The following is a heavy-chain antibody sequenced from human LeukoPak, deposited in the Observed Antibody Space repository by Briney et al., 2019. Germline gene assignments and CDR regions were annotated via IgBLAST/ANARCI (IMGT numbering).Heavy chain of an antibody. D-gene: IGHD2-15*01. CDR2: IYHSGNT. V-gene: IGHV4-38-2*02. CDR3: ARAGYCSGVSCHSAVPGKY. J-gene: IGHJ4*02. CDR1: GYSITSGYY. Sequence: SETLSLTCTVSGYSITSGYYWAWIRQSPEKGLEWIGSIYHSGNTYYNPSLKSRVIILVDTSKNQFSLQLGSVTPTDTAVYYCARAGYCSGVSCHSAVPGKYWGQGALVTVSS.